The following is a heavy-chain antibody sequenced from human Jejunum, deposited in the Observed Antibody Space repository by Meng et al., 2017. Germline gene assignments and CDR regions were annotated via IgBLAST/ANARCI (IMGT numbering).Heavy chain of an antibody. Sequence: QVHLQESGPGLVRPSETLSLTCTVSGGSVSSGFYYWSWIRQPPGKGLEWIGYISDSGTTNYNPSLKSRVTMSVDTSKNHFSLKLTSVTAADTAVYFCARDSETYPTYFDYWGRGTLVTVSS. CDR2: ISDSGTT. V-gene: IGHV4-61*03. J-gene: IGHJ4*02. CDR1: GGSVSSGFYY. D-gene: IGHD5-24*01. CDR3: ARDSETYPTYFDY.